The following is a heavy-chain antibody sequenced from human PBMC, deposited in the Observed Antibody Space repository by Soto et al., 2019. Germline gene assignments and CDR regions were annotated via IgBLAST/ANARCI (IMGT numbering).Heavy chain of an antibody. CDR2: IWPDGNIE. CDR1: GFKFSNYG. J-gene: IGHJ5*02. Sequence: QVQLVESGGGVVQPGRSLRLSCSASGFKFSNYGFHWVRQAPGKGLEWVAAIWPDGNIEHYLDAVKGRFTISRDNSNNTLSLQMNSLSPDDKAIYYCARAGIVATTQLGWSDPWGQGTLVIVSS. CDR3: ARAGIVATTQLGWSDP. V-gene: IGHV3-33*01. D-gene: IGHD1-26*01.